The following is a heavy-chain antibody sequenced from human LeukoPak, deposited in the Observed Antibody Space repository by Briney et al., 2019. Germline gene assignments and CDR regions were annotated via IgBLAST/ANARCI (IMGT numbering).Heavy chain of an antibody. J-gene: IGHJ4*02. Sequence: ASETLSLTCTVSGGSINNYYWSWIRQPAGKELEWIGRMYTSGSSNYNPSLKSRVTMSVDTSKNQFSLRLNSVTAADTAVYYCARDLAQTPWDYWGQGTLVTVSA. CDR1: GGSINNYY. CDR3: ARDLAQTPWDY. CDR2: MYTSGSS. V-gene: IGHV4-4*07.